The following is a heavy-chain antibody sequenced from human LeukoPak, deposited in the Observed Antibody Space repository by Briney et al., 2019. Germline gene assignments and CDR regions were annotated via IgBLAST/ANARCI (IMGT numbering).Heavy chain of an antibody. CDR3: ARAVLRYFDWRYYYCGMDV. CDR2: INHSGST. J-gene: IGHJ6*02. V-gene: IGHV4-34*01. D-gene: IGHD3-9*01. CDR1: GGSLSGYY. Sequence: SETMSLTCAVYGGSLSGYYWSWIRQPPGKELEWIGEINHSGSTNYNPSLKSRATISVDTSKKQFSQKLSSVTAADTAVYYCARAVLRYFDWRYYYCGMDVWGQGTMVTVSS.